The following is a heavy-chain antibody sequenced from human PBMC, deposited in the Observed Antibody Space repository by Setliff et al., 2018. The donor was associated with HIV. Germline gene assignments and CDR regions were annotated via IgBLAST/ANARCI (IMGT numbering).Heavy chain of an antibody. V-gene: IGHV5-51*01. CDR1: GYSFTSYW. J-gene: IGHJ1*01. CDR2: IYPADSDT. D-gene: IGHD6-19*01. Sequence: GESLKISCKGSGYSFTSYWIVWVRQMPGKGLEWMGIIYPADSDTRYSPSFQGQVTISADKSISTAYLQWSSLKASDTAMYYCARQRSSGWYSAEYFQHWGQGTLVTVSS. CDR3: ARQRSSGWYSAEYFQH.